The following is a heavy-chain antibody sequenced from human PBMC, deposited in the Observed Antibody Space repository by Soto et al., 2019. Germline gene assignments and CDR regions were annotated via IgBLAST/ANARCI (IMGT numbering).Heavy chain of an antibody. Sequence: SETLSLTCAVYGGSFSGYYWSWIRQPPGKGLEWIGEINHSGSTNYNPSLKSRVTISVDTSKNQFSLKLSSVTAADTAVYYCARGKEWLNMWRYWGQGTLVTVSS. J-gene: IGHJ4*02. D-gene: IGHD3-3*01. V-gene: IGHV4-34*01. CDR2: INHSGST. CDR3: ARGKEWLNMWRY. CDR1: GGSFSGYY.